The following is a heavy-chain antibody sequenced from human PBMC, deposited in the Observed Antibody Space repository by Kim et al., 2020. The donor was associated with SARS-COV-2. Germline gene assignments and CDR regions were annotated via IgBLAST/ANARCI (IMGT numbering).Heavy chain of an antibody. CDR1: GYTFTSYY. D-gene: IGHD3-16*02. CDR3: ARDFGGVIGYDAFDI. V-gene: IGHV1-46*01. J-gene: IGHJ3*02. CDR2: INPSGGST. Sequence: ASVKVSCKASGYTFTSYYMHWVRQAPGQGLEWMGIINPSGGSTSYAQKFQGRVTMTRDTSTSTVYMELSSLRSEDTAVYYCARDFGGVIGYDAFDIWGQGTMVTVSS.